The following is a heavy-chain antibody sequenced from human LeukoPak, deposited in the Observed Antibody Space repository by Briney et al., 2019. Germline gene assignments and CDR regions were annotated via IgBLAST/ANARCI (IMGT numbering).Heavy chain of an antibody. Sequence: PSETLSLTCTVSGGSISSGGYYWSWIRQPPGKGLEWIGYIYHSGSTYYNPSLKSRVTISVDRSKNQFSLKLSSVTAADTAVYYCAREGGIVVVPAHFDYWGQGTLVTVSS. J-gene: IGHJ4*02. CDR3: AREGGIVVVPAHFDY. CDR1: GGSISSGGYY. V-gene: IGHV4-30-2*01. D-gene: IGHD2-2*01. CDR2: IYHSGST.